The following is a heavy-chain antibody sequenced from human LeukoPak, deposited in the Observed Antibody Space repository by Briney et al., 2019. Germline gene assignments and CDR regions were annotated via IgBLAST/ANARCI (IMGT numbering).Heavy chain of an antibody. CDR1: GYTFTSYG. V-gene: IGHV1-18*01. J-gene: IGHJ6*03. Sequence: ASVKVSCKASGYTFTSYGISWVRQAPGQGLEWMGWISAYNGNTNYAQKLQGRVTMTTDTSTSTAYMELRSLRSDDTAVYYCAGTMSSSSWYNYYYYMDVWVKGTTVTVSS. D-gene: IGHD6-13*01. CDR3: AGTMSSSSWYNYYYYMDV. CDR2: ISAYNGNT.